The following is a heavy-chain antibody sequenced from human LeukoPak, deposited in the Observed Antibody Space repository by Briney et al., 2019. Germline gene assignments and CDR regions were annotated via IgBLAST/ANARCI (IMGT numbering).Heavy chain of an antibody. Sequence: GRSLRLSCAASGFTFSSYGMHWGRQAPGKGLEWVAVIWYDGSNKYYADSVKGRFTISRDNSKNTLYLQMNSLRAEDTAVYYCARARWNGVYYFDYWGQGTLVTVSS. D-gene: IGHD1-1*01. CDR1: GFTFSSYG. CDR2: IWYDGSNK. V-gene: IGHV3-33*01. CDR3: ARARWNGVYYFDY. J-gene: IGHJ4*02.